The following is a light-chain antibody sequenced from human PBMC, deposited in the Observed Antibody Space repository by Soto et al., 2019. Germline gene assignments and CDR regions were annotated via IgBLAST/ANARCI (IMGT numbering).Light chain of an antibody. Sequence: EMVMTQSPATLSVSPGERATLSCRAGQGVSSNLAWYQQKPGQAPRLLIYGASTRATGIPARFSASGSGTEFTLSISRLQSEDFAVFYCQQYNNWPGTFGQGTKVDIK. CDR1: QGVSSN. V-gene: IGKV3-15*01. CDR2: GAS. CDR3: QQYNNWPGT. J-gene: IGKJ1*01.